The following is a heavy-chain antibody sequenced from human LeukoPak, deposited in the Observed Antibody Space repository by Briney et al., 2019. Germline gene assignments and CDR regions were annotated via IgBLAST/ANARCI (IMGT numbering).Heavy chain of an antibody. CDR1: GYSISSGYY. V-gene: IGHV4-38-2*02. D-gene: IGHD2-21*02. Sequence: SETLSLTCTVSGYSISSGYYWGWIRQPPGKGLEWIGNIYYSGSTHYSPSLKSRVTISVDTSKSQFSLKLSSVTAADTAVYYCARLNFGDPSYWGQGVLVTVSS. CDR2: IYYSGST. CDR3: ARLNFGDPSY. J-gene: IGHJ4*02.